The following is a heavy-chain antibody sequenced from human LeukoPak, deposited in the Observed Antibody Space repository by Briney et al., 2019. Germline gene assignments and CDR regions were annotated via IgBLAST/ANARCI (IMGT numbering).Heavy chain of an antibody. Sequence: GESLKISCKGSGYSFTSYWIGWVRQMPGKGLEWMGIIYPGDSDTRYSPSFQGQVTISADKSISTAYLQWSSLKASDTAMYYCAKQASSSSFDYGAQGPLVTVPS. J-gene: IGHJ4*02. D-gene: IGHD6-6*01. CDR3: AKQASSSSFDY. CDR1: GYSFTSYW. V-gene: IGHV5-51*01. CDR2: IYPGDSDT.